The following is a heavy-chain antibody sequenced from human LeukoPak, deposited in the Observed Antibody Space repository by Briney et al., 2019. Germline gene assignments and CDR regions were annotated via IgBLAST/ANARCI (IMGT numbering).Heavy chain of an antibody. J-gene: IGHJ4*02. CDR2: ILHDGSNK. CDR1: GFTFSNYA. V-gene: IGHV3-30*04. CDR3: ARSIVVVTAMVGYYFDY. Sequence: GGSLRLSCAASGFTFSNYALHWVRQAPGKGLEWVTVILHDGSNKYADSVKGRFTISRDNSKNTLYLQMNSLRPEDTAVYYCARSIVVVTAMVGYYFDYWGQGTLVTVSS. D-gene: IGHD2-21*02.